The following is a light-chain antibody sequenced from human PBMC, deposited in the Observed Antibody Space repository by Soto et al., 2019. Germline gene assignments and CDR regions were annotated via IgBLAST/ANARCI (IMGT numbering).Light chain of an antibody. V-gene: IGKV3-15*01. CDR3: QQYDQWPIT. CDR2: GAS. Sequence: EIVMTQSPGTLSLSPGERATLSCRASQSVRSSHLAWYQQKPGQAPRLLIYGASARALGIPDRFSGSGSGTEFSFTVTSLQSEDFAVYYCQQYDQWPITFGQGTRLEIK. CDR1: QSVRSSH. J-gene: IGKJ5*01.